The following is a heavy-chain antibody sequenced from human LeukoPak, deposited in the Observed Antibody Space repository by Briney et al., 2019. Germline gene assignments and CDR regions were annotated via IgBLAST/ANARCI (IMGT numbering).Heavy chain of an antibody. D-gene: IGHD2-2*02. CDR3: ARLSGAPVRHPIYHFDY. V-gene: IGHV4-38-2*02. CDR2: IYHSGST. J-gene: IGHJ4*02. Sequence: SETLSLTCTVSGYSISSGYYWGWIRQPPGKGLEWIGNIYHSGSTYKNPSLKSRVTISLDTSKNQFSLKLSSVTAADTAMYYCARLSGAPVRHPIYHFDYWGQGTLVTVSS. CDR1: GYSISSGYY.